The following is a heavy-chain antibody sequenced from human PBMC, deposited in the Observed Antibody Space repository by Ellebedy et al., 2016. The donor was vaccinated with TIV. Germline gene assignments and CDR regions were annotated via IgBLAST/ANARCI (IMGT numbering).Heavy chain of an antibody. CDR1: GFTFRSYA. Sequence: GSLRLSCAASGFTFRSYAMHWVRQPPGKGLEWIGSIYYSGSTYYNPSLKSRVTISVDTSKNQFSLRLSSVTAADTALYYCTRGGTSYSDYWGQGTLVTVSS. CDR3: TRGGTSYSDY. D-gene: IGHD1-1*01. CDR2: IYYSGST. V-gene: IGHV4-39*07. J-gene: IGHJ4*02.